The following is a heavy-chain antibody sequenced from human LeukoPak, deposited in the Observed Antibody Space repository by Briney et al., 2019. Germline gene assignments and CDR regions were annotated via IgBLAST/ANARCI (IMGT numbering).Heavy chain of an antibody. V-gene: IGHV1-18*01. D-gene: IGHD4-17*01. CDR2: ISAYNGNT. J-gene: IGHJ5*02. CDR3: AREGSAVTTRGWFDP. Sequence: ASVKVSCKASGYTFTSYGISWVRLAPGQGLEWMGWISAYNGNTNYAQKLQGRVTMTTDTSTSTAYMELRSLRSDDTAVYYCAREGSAVTTRGWFDPWGQGTLVTVSS. CDR1: GYTFTSYG.